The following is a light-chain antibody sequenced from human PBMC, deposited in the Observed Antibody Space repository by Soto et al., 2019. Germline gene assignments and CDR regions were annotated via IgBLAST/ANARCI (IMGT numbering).Light chain of an antibody. CDR1: QSVSSSY. J-gene: IGKJ1*01. CDR2: GAS. CDR3: QQYGSSPRT. Sequence: EIVLTQSPGTLPLSPGERATLSCRASQSVSSSYLAWYQQKPGQAPRLLIYGASSRATGIPDRFSGSGSGKDFTLTISRLEPEDFAVYSGQQYGSSPRTFGQGTKVKIK. V-gene: IGKV3-20*01.